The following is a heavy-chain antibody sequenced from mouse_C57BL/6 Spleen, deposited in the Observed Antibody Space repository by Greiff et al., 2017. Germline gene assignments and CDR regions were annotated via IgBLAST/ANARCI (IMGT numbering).Heavy chain of an antibody. CDR1: GYTFTSYW. J-gene: IGHJ4*01. Sequence: VQLQQPGAELVKPGASVKLSCKASGYTFTSYWMHWVKQRPGQGLEWIGMIHPNSGSTNYNEKFKSKATLTVDKSSSTAYMQLSSLTSEDSAVYYCARRSNYEVAMDCWGQGTSVTAAS. V-gene: IGHV1-64*01. D-gene: IGHD2-5*01. CDR3: ARRSNYEVAMDC. CDR2: IHPNSGST.